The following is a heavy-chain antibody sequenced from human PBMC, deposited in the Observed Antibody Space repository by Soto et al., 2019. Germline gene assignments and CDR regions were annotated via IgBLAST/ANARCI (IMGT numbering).Heavy chain of an antibody. CDR1: GFSLSTSGVG. D-gene: IGHD3-16*01. J-gene: IGHJ4*02. V-gene: IGHV2-5*02. CDR3: AHGGCSPPVGPFDY. CDR2: IYWDDDK. Sequence: QITLKESGPTLVKPTQTLTLTCTFSGFSLSTSGVGVGWIRQPPGKALEWLALIYWDDDKRYSPSLKSRLTITKDTSKNQVVLTMTNMDPVDTATYYCAHGGCSPPVGPFDYWGQGTLVTVSS.